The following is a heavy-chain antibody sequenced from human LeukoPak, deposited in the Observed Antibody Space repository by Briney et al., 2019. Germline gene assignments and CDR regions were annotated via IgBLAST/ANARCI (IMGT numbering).Heavy chain of an antibody. V-gene: IGHV1-46*01. CDR1: GYTFTSYY. Sequence: ASVKVSCKASGYTFTSYYMHWVRRAPGQGLEWMGIINPSGGSTSYAQKFQGRVTMTRDTSTSTVYMELSSLRSEDTAVYYCARGGLRFLEWLLHYYYYGMDIWGQGTTVTVSS. CDR3: ARGGLRFLEWLLHYYYYGMDI. CDR2: INPSGGST. D-gene: IGHD3-3*01. J-gene: IGHJ6*02.